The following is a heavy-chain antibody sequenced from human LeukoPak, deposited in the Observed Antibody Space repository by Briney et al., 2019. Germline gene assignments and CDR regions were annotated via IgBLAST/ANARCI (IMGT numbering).Heavy chain of an antibody. CDR1: GFTFSNAW. CDR2: IRSKTDGGTT. J-gene: IGHJ4*02. CDR3: STWTDPYDY. Sequence: GGSLTLSCAASGFTFSNAWMSWVRQAPGKGLDWVGRIRSKTDGGTTDHAASVKGRFTISRDDSNNMLYLQMNSLKTEDTAVYYCSTWTDPYDYWGQGTLVTVSS. D-gene: IGHD3/OR15-3a*01. V-gene: IGHV3-15*01.